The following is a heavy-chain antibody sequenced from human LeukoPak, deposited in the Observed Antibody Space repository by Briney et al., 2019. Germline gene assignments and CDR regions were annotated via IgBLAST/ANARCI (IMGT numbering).Heavy chain of an antibody. CDR1: GFTVSNNY. J-gene: IGHJ6*02. V-gene: IGHV3-66*01. Sequence: WGSLRLSCAASGFTVSNNYMSWVRQAPGKGLEWVSVIYSGGSTYYADSVKGRFTISRDNSKNTLYLQMNSLRAEDTAVYYCARDAGTTGGLDVWGQGTTVTVSS. CDR2: IYSGGST. D-gene: IGHD1-1*01. CDR3: ARDAGTTGGLDV.